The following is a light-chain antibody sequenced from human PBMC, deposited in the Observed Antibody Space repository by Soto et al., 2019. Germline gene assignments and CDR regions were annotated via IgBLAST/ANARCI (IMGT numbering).Light chain of an antibody. CDR3: QQYGSSPRT. CDR2: GAS. CDR1: QSVSSSY. Sequence: EIVLTQSPGTLSLSPGERATLSCRASQSVSSSYLAWYQQKPGQAPRLLIYGASSRATGIPDRFSGSGSGTDFTLTISRVETGDFAVYYCQQYGSSPRTFGQGTKLENK. V-gene: IGKV3-20*01. J-gene: IGKJ2*01.